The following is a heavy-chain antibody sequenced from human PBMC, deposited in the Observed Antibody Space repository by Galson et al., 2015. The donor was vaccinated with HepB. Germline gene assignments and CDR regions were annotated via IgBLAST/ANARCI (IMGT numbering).Heavy chain of an antibody. J-gene: IGHJ6*02. CDR3: VKDGVYSHGLGPGSSFYYGLDV. D-gene: IGHD3-10*01. V-gene: IGHV3-23*01. CDR1: TFTFSSYA. Sequence: SLRLSCAASTFTFSSYAMNWVRQAPGKGLEWVSALSDSGDTTYYADSVKGRFTISRDNSKNTLYLQMNSLRVEDTAVYYCVKDGVYSHGLGPGSSFYYGLDVWGQGTTVTVSS. CDR2: LSDSGDTT.